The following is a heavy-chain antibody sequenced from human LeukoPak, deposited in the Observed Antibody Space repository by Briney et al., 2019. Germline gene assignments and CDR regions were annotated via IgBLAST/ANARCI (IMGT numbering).Heavy chain of an antibody. D-gene: IGHD4-17*01. CDR2: VNSDGSST. CDR1: GFTFSSFW. J-gene: IGHJ4*02. V-gene: IGHV3-74*01. Sequence: GGSLRLSCAASGFTFSSFWMHWVRQAPGKGLVWVSYVNSDGSSTTYADSVKGRFTISRDNAKNTLYLQMNSLRAEDTAVYYCARGGYGSIDYWGQGTLVTVSP. CDR3: ARGGYGSIDY.